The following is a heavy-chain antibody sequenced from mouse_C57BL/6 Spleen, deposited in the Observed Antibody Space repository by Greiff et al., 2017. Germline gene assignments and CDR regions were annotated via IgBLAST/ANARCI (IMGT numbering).Heavy chain of an antibody. CDR2: IYPSDSET. Sequence: QVQLQQSGAELVRPGSSVKLSCKASGYTFTSYWMDWVRQRPGQGLEWIGNIYPSDSETHYNQKFKDKATLTVDKSSSTAYMQLSSLTSEDSAVYYCATLTSYYDHYYAMDYWGQGTSVTVSS. D-gene: IGHD2-10*01. V-gene: IGHV1-61*01. CDR3: ATLTSYYDHYYAMDY. J-gene: IGHJ4*01. CDR1: GYTFTSYW.